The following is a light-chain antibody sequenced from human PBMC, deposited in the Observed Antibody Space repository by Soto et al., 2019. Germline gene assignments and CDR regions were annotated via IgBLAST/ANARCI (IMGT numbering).Light chain of an antibody. Sequence: EIVLTQSPVTMSLSPGARATLSCRASQSVSSYLAWYQQKPGQAPRLLIYDASNRATGIPARFSGSGSGTDFTLTISSLEPEDFAVYYCQQRSNWPPMYTFGQGTKLEIK. V-gene: IGKV3-11*01. J-gene: IGKJ2*01. CDR1: QSVSSY. CDR2: DAS. CDR3: QQRSNWPPMYT.